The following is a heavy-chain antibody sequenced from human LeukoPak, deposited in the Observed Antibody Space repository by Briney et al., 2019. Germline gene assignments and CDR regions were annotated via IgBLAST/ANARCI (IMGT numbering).Heavy chain of an antibody. Sequence: GGSLRLSCAASGFTFSSYEMNWVRQAPGKGLEWVSYISSSGSTIYYADSVRGRFTISRDNAKNSLYLQMNSLRAEDTAVYYCARAVGYSGFSDYWGQGTLVTVSS. CDR2: ISSSGSTI. V-gene: IGHV3-48*03. J-gene: IGHJ4*02. D-gene: IGHD5-12*01. CDR1: GFTFSSYE. CDR3: ARAVGYSGFSDY.